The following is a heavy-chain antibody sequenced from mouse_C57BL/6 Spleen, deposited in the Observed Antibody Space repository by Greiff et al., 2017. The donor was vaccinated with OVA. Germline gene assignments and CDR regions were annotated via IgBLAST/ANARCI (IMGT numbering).Heavy chain of an antibody. CDR3: ARHEVVIYDGTHFYY. CDR1: GFTFSSYT. D-gene: IGHD2-3*01. J-gene: IGHJ2*01. CDR2: ISGGGGNT. V-gene: IGHV5-9*01. Sequence: DVMPVESGGGLVKPGGSLKLSCAASGFTFSSYTMSWVRQTPEKRLEWVATISGGGGNTYYPDSVKGRFTISRDNAKNTLYLQMSSLRSEDTALYYCARHEVVIYDGTHFYYWGQGTTLTIAS.